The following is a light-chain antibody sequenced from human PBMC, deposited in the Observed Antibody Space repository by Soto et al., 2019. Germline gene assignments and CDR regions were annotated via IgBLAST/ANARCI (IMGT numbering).Light chain of an antibody. Sequence: EIALTQSPASLSLSPGESVTLSCRTSQTIIGNYLSWYQRRPGQAPRLLIFGASIRATDIPARFSGSGSGRDFTLAITSLEPEDFAVYYCHQNYDLPWTFGQGTKLEMK. CDR2: GAS. CDR1: QTIIGNY. J-gene: IGKJ2*02. V-gene: IGKV3D-7*01. CDR3: HQNYDLPWT.